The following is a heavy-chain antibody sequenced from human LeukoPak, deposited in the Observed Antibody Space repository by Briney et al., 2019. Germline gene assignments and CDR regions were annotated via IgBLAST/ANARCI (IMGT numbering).Heavy chain of an antibody. CDR3: ASGRQQLAHYGMDV. D-gene: IGHD6-13*01. V-gene: IGHV3-21*01. Sequence: GGSLRLSCAASGFIFSSYNMNWVRQAPGKGLEWVSSISSSSNYLYYTDSVKGRFTISRDNSKNTLYLQMNSLRAEDTAVYYCASGRQQLAHYGMDVWGQGTTVTVSS. CDR1: GFIFSSYN. CDR2: ISSSSNYL. J-gene: IGHJ6*02.